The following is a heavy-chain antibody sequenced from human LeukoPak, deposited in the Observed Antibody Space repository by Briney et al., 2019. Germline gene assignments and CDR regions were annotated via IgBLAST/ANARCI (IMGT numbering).Heavy chain of an antibody. CDR3: ARSIGRVPAAKFYAFDI. CDR2: IYYSGST. D-gene: IGHD2-2*01. CDR1: GGSISSSSYY. Sequence: SETLSLTCTVSGGSISSSSYYWGWIRQPPGKGLEWIGSIYYSGSTYYNPSHKSRVTISVDTSKNQFSLKLSSVTAADTAVYYCARSIGRVPAAKFYAFDIWGQGTMVTVSS. J-gene: IGHJ3*02. V-gene: IGHV4-39*01.